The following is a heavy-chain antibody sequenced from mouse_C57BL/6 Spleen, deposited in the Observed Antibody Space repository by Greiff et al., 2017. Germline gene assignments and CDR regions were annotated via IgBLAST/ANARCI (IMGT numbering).Heavy chain of an antibody. Sequence: VQLQQPGAELVKPGASVKLSCKASGYTFTSYWMHWVKQRPGQGLEWIGMIHPNSGSTNYNEKFKSKATLTVDKSSSTAYMQLSSLTSEDSTVYYCASLGRGSMDYWGQGTSVTVSS. CDR3: ASLGRGSMDY. V-gene: IGHV1-64*01. D-gene: IGHD4-1*01. CDR1: GYTFTSYW. CDR2: IHPNSGST. J-gene: IGHJ4*01.